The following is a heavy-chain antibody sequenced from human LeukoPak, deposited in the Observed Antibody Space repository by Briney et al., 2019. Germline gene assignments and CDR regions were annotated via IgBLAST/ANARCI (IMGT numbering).Heavy chain of an antibody. CDR2: IYYSGST. J-gene: IGHJ4*02. CDR3: ARNGYSGYVDY. V-gene: IGHV4-31*03. Sequence: SETLSLTCTVSGGSISSGGYYWSWIRQHPGKGLAWIGYIYYSGSTYYNPSLKSRVTISVDTSKNQFSLKLSSVTAADTAVYYCARNGYSGYVDYWGQGTLVTVSS. CDR1: GGSISSGGYY. D-gene: IGHD1-26*01.